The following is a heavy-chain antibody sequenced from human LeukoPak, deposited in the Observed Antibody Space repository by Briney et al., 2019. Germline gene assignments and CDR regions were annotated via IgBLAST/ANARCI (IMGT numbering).Heavy chain of an antibody. CDR3: ARASTAHPPGY. CDR1: GFTFSRDW. Sequence: GGSLRLSCAASGFTFSRDWMHWVRQAPGKGLVWVSRINSDASSTSYADSVKGRFTISRDNSRNTLYLQMNSLRAEDTAVYYCARASTAHPPGYWGQGTLVTVSS. CDR2: INSDASST. D-gene: IGHD1-14*01. J-gene: IGHJ4*02. V-gene: IGHV3-74*01.